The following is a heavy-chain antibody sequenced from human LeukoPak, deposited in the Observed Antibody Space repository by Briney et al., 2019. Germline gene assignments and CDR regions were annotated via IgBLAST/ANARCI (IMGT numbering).Heavy chain of an antibody. J-gene: IGHJ3*02. D-gene: IGHD6-6*01. CDR2: ISYDGSNK. CDR3: ASIAARPAHPAQPDAFDI. Sequence: PGGSLRLSCAASGFTFSSYAMHWVRQAPGKGLEWVAVISYDGSNKYYADSVKGRFTISRDNSKNTLYLQMNSLRAEDTAVYCCASIAARPAHPAQPDAFDIWGQGTMVTVSS. V-gene: IGHV3-30*01. CDR1: GFTFSSYA.